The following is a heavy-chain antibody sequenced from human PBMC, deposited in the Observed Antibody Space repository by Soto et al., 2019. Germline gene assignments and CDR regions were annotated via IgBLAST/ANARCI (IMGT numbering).Heavy chain of an antibody. V-gene: IGHV3-23*01. J-gene: IGHJ3*02. D-gene: IGHD3-16*01. Sequence: GVSLSLSCLASGFPFSSYAMSWVRQPPGKGLEWVSGISGSGGRTYYADSVKGRFTISRDNSNNTLSLQMHILRVEDTAVYFCAKGGYYSLFDIWGQGTMVTVAS. CDR3: AKGGYYSLFDI. CDR1: GFPFSSYA. CDR2: ISGSGGRT.